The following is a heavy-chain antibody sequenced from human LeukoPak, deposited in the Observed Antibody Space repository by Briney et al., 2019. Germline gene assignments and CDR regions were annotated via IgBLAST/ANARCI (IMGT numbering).Heavy chain of an antibody. CDR3: AREKEVCSGGSCYSMVDY. Sequence: SETLSLTCTVSGYSISSGYYWGWIRQPPGKGLEWIGSIYHSGSTYYNPSLKSRVTISVDTSKNQFSLKLSSVTAADTAVYYCAREKEVCSGGSCYSMVDYWGQGTLVTVSS. J-gene: IGHJ4*02. CDR2: IYHSGST. D-gene: IGHD2-15*01. CDR1: GYSISSGYY. V-gene: IGHV4-38-2*02.